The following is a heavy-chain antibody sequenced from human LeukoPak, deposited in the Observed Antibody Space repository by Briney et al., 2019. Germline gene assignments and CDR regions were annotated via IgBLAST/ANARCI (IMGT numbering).Heavy chain of an antibody. V-gene: IGHV1-69*13. CDR2: IIPIFGTA. Sequence: ASVKVSCKASGGTFSSYAISWVRQAPGQGLEWMGGIIPIFGTANYAQKFQGRVTITADESTSTAYMELRSLRSEDTAVYYCARAYRLVTASNNWFDPWGQGTLVTVSS. CDR3: ARAYRLVTASNNWFDP. D-gene: IGHD3-9*01. J-gene: IGHJ5*02. CDR1: GGTFSSYA.